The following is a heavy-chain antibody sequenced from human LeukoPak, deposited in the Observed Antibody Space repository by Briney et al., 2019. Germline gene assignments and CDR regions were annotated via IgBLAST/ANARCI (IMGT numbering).Heavy chain of an antibody. CDR1: GGTFSSYA. J-gene: IGHJ4*02. CDR3: ARGYCSSTSCLSPFDY. CDR2: IIPIFGTA. V-gene: IGHV1-69*05. Sequence: SVKVSCKASGGTFSSYAISWVLQAPGQGLEWMGRIIPIFGTANYAQKFQGRVTITTDESTSTAYMELSSLRSEDTAVYYCARGYCSSTSCLSPFDYWGQGTLVTVSS. D-gene: IGHD2-2*01.